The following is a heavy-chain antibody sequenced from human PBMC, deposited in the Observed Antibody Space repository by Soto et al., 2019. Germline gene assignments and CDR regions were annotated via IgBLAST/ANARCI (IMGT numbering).Heavy chain of an antibody. Sequence: GGSLRLSCAASGFTVSNTYMTWVSAISGSGGRTYYADSAKGRFTISRDNSRNTLHLQMNSLRVEDTAVYYCAKTLLSTSWYGLHDYVSQGTLVTVSS. CDR2: ISGSGGRT. CDR1: GFTVSNTY. J-gene: IGHJ4*02. V-gene: IGHV3-23*01. D-gene: IGHD6-13*01. CDR3: AKTLLSTSWYGLHDY.